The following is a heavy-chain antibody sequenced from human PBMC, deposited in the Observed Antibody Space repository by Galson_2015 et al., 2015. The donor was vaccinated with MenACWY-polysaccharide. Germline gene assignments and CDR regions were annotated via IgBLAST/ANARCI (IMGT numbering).Heavy chain of an antibody. V-gene: IGHV3-30*18. CDR3: AKDPGKQLVRGWFDP. CDR2: ISYDGSNK. D-gene: IGHD6-6*01. J-gene: IGHJ5*02. Sequence: SLRLSCAASGFTFSSYGMHWVRQAPGKGLEWVAVISYDGSNKYYADSVKGRFTISRDNSKNTLYLQMNSLRAEDTAVYYRAKDPGKQLVRGWFDPWGQGTLVTVSS. CDR1: GFTFSSYG.